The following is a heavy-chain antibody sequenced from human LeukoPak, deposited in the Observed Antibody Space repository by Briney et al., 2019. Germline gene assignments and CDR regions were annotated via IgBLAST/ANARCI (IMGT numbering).Heavy chain of an antibody. V-gene: IGHV4-39*01. D-gene: IGHD1-1*01. Sequence: PSETLSLTCSVSGGSITSTSYYWGWIRQPPEKGLEWIGSIYYTGGTYYSPSLKSRVTISVDTSKNQFSLKLSSVTAADTAVYYCARSDDPPEFDYWGQGTLVTVSS. J-gene: IGHJ4*02. CDR1: GGSITSTSYY. CDR2: IYYTGGT. CDR3: ARSDDPPEFDY.